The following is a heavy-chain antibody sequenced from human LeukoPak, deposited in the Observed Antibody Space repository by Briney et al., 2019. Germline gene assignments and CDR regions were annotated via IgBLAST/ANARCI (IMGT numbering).Heavy chain of an antibody. Sequence: ASVKVSCKASGYTFTSYGISWVRQAPGRGLEWMGWISAYSGNTNYAQKLQGRVTMTTDTSTSTAYMELRSLRSGDTAVYYCARDDGGYDFGYWGQGTLVTVSS. D-gene: IGHD5-12*01. CDR2: ISAYSGNT. V-gene: IGHV1-18*01. CDR1: GYTFTSYG. CDR3: ARDDGGYDFGY. J-gene: IGHJ4*02.